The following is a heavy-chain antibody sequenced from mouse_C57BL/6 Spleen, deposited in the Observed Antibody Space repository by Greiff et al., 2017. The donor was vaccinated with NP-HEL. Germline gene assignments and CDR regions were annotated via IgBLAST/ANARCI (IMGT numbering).Heavy chain of an antibody. V-gene: IGHV1-64*01. J-gene: IGHJ4*01. D-gene: IGHD2-3*01. CDR3: ARRIDGYYLYYAMDD. Sequence: VQLQQPGAELVKPGASVKLSCKASGYTFTSYWMHWVKQRPGQGLEWIGMIHPNSGSTNYNEKFKSKATLTVDKSSSTAYMQLSSLTSEDSAVYYCARRIDGYYLYYAMDDWGQGTSVTVSS. CDR1: GYTFTSYW. CDR2: IHPNSGST.